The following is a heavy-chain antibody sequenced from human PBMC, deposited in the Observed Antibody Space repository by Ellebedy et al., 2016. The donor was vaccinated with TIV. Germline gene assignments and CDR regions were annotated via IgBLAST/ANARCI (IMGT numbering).Heavy chain of an antibody. D-gene: IGHD3-22*01. CDR2: ISSSGSTI. J-gene: IGHJ4*02. CDR1: RFTFSDYY. CDR3: ARIGTMIVVDPYFDY. Sequence: GESLKISCAASRFTFSDYYMTWIRQAPGKGLEWVSYISSSGSTIYYADSVKGRFTISRDNAKNSLYLQMNSLRAGDTAVYYCARIGTMIVVDPYFDYWGQGTLVTVSS. V-gene: IGHV3-11*01.